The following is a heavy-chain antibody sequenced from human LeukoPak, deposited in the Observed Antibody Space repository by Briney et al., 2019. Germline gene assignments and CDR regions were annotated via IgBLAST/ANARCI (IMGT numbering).Heavy chain of an antibody. CDR2: INSDGSST. D-gene: IGHD6-13*01. J-gene: IGHJ6*02. CDR1: GFTFSSYW. Sequence: GGSLRLSCAVSGFTFSSYWMHWVRQAPGKGLVWVSRINSDGSSTSYADSAKGRFTISRDNAKNTLYLQMNSLRAEDTAVYYCATLGVGQQLAPRGDYYYYYGMDVWGQGTTVTVSS. CDR3: ATLGVGQQLAPRGDYYYYYGMDV. V-gene: IGHV3-74*01.